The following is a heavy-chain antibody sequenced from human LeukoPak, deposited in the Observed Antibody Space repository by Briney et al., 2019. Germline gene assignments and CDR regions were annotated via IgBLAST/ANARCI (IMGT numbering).Heavy chain of an antibody. V-gene: IGHV3-23*01. J-gene: IGHJ3*01. CDR1: GFTLSNNA. Sequence: GGSLRLSCVASGFTLSNNAMASVRQAPGKGLEWVSALGGSDDRTDYADSVQGRFTISRDNSKNTLYLQMNSLRAEDTAVYYCAKDILRWAFDVWGQGTMVTVSS. CDR2: LGGSDDRT. CDR3: AKDILRWAFDV. D-gene: IGHD4-23*01.